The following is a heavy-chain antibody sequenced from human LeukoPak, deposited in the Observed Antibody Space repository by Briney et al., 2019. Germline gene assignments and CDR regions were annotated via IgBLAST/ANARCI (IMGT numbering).Heavy chain of an antibody. Sequence: GGSLRLSCAASGFTFSSYSMNWVRRAPGKGLEWVSSISSSSSYIYYADSVKGRFTISRDNAKNSLYLQMNSLRAEDTAVYYCARDVSSGYYSRRKYFDYWGQGTLVTVSS. CDR3: ARDVSSGYYSRRKYFDY. J-gene: IGHJ4*02. V-gene: IGHV3-21*01. CDR2: ISSSSSYI. D-gene: IGHD3-22*01. CDR1: GFTFSSYS.